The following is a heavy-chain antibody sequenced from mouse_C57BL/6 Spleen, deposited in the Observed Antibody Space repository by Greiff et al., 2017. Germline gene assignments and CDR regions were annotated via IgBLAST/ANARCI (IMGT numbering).Heavy chain of an antibody. Sequence: QVQLQQPGAELVKPGASVKLSCKASGYTFTSYWMHWVKQRPGQGLEWIGMIHPNSGSTNYNEKFKSKATLTVDKSSSTAYLQLSSLTSEDSAGYYWARGLIEGFDVWGTGTTVTVSS. CDR1: GYTFTSYW. CDR3: ARGLIEGFDV. V-gene: IGHV1-64*01. J-gene: IGHJ1*03. D-gene: IGHD2-12*01. CDR2: IHPNSGST.